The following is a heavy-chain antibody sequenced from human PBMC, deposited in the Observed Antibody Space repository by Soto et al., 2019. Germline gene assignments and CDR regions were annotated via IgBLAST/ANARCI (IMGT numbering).Heavy chain of an antibody. CDR3: ATVPAQDIVVVPAADYYYMDV. J-gene: IGHJ6*03. V-gene: IGHV1-24*01. Sequence: ASVKVSCKVSGYTLTELSMHWVRQAPGKGLEWMGGFDPEDGETIYAQKFQGRVTMTEDTSTDTAYMELSSLRSEDTAVYYCATVPAQDIVVVPAADYYYMDVWGKGTTVTVSS. CDR2: FDPEDGET. CDR1: GYTLTELS. D-gene: IGHD2-2*01.